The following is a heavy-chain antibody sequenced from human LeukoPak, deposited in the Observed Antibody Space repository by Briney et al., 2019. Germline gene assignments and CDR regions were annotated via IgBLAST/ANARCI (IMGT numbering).Heavy chain of an antibody. V-gene: IGHV1-46*01. CDR2: IYPRDGST. D-gene: IGHD5-18*01. CDR3: ARTWIQLFTPDFDL. J-gene: IGHJ4*02. CDR1: GYSFTSNY. Sequence: ASVKVSCKVSGYSFTSNYIHWVRQAPGQGLEWMGMIYPRDGSTSYAQRFQDRVTVTRDTSTSTVHMELSGLRSEDTAVYYCARTWIQLFTPDFDLWGQGTLVTVSS.